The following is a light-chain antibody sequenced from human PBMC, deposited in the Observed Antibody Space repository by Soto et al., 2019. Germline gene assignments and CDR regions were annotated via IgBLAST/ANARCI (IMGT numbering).Light chain of an antibody. CDR1: QTVSSSF. CDR3: QQYGNSPQT. J-gene: IGKJ1*01. V-gene: IGKV3-20*01. Sequence: EIVLTHSPGTLSLSPCERAALSCRASQTVSSSFLAWYQQTPGQAPRLLIYAASSRATGIPDRFSGSGSGTDFTLTISRLEPEDFAVYYCQQYGNSPQTFGQGTKVDIK. CDR2: AAS.